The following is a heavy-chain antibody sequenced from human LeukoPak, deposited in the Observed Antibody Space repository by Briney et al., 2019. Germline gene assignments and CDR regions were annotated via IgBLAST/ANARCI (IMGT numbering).Heavy chain of an antibody. D-gene: IGHD3-10*01. CDR1: GFTFSSYA. CDR3: AKAVSPWFGELSGWFDP. Sequence: PWGSLRLSCAASGFTFSSYAMSWVRQAPGKGLEWVSAISGSGGSTYYADSVKGRFTISRDNSKNTLYLQMNSLRAEDTAVYYCAKAVSPWFGELSGWFDPWGQGTLVTVSS. V-gene: IGHV3-23*01. CDR2: ISGSGGST. J-gene: IGHJ5*02.